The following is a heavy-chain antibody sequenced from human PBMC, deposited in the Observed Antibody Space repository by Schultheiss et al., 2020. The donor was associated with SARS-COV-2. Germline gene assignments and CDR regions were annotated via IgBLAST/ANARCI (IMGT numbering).Heavy chain of an antibody. CDR2: INAGNGNT. J-gene: IGHJ6*02. Sequence: ASVKVSCKASGYTFTSYAMHWVRQAPGQRLEWMGWINAGNGNTKYSQKFQGRVTITRDTSASTAYMELSSLRSEDTAVYYCAREYSSGSTDYYYYYGMDVWGQGTTVTVSS. D-gene: IGHD6-19*01. CDR3: AREYSSGSTDYYYYYGMDV. CDR1: GYTFTSYA. V-gene: IGHV1-3*01.